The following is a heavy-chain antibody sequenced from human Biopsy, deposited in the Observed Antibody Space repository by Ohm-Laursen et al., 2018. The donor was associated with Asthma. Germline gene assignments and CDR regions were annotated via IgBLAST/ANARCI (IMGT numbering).Heavy chain of an antibody. CDR2: ISVYNGNT. D-gene: IGHD3-10*01. Sequence: ASVKASCKTSGYTFNSAGITWVRQPPGQGLEWMGLISVYNGNTRVAQKLQDRVTMITDTSTSTAYMELRSLRSDDTGVYFCARAVDYSHYYGIDVWGQGTTVTVS. CDR1: GYTFNSAG. V-gene: IGHV1-18*01. J-gene: IGHJ6*02. CDR3: ARAVDYSHYYGIDV.